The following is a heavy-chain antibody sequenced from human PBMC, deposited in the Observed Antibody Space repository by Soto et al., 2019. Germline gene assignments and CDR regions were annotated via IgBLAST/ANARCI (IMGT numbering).Heavy chain of an antibody. Sequence: SETLSLTCTVSGGSISSYYWSWIRQPPGKGLEWIGYIYYSGSTNYNPSLKSRVTISVDTSKNQFSLKLSSVTAADTAVYYCARVGWGTTGTQALYYYYYYMDVWGKGTTVTVSS. CDR2: IYYSGST. V-gene: IGHV4-59*01. J-gene: IGHJ6*03. CDR3: ARVGWGTTGTQALYYYYYYMDV. D-gene: IGHD1-1*01. CDR1: GGSISSYY.